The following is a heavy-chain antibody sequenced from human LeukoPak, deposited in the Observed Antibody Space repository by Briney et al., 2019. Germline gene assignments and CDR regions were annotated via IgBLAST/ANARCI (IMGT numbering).Heavy chain of an antibody. CDR2: IKSKTDGGTT. J-gene: IGHJ4*02. V-gene: IGHV3-15*07. D-gene: IGHD3-10*01. CDR1: GFTFSNAW. Sequence: GGSLRLSCAASGFTFSNAWMNWVRQAPGKGLEWVGRIKSKTDGGTTDYAAPVEGRFTISRDDSKNTLYLQMNSLKTEDTAVYYCTTDPSSVRGENYWGQGTLVTVSS. CDR3: TTDPSSVRGENY.